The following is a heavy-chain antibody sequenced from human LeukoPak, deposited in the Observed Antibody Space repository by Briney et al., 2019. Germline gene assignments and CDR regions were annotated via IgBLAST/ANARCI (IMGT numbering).Heavy chain of an antibody. V-gene: IGHV3-7*01. J-gene: IGHJ4*02. D-gene: IGHD3-10*01. CDR3: AATYYYGSGSPNFDY. CDR1: GFTFSSYW. Sequence: GGSLRLSCAASGFTFSSYWMSWVRQAPGKGLEWVANIKQDGSVKYYVDSVKGRFTISRDNAKNSLYLQMNSLRAEDTAVYYCAATYYYGSGSPNFDYWGQGTLVTVSS. CDR2: IKQDGSVK.